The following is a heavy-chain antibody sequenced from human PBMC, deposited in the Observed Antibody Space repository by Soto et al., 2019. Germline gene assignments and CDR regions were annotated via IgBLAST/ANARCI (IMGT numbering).Heavy chain of an antibody. D-gene: IGHD3-22*01. J-gene: IGHJ4*02. V-gene: IGHV4-39*01. Sequence: SETLSLTCTVSGGSISSSSYYWGWIRQPPGKGLEWIGSIYYSGSTYYNPSLKSRVTISVDTSKNQFSLKLSSVTAADTAVYYCARRINYCDSSGYYSVSYFDYWGQGTLVTVSS. CDR1: GGSISSSSYY. CDR2: IYYSGST. CDR3: ARRINYCDSSGYYSVSYFDY.